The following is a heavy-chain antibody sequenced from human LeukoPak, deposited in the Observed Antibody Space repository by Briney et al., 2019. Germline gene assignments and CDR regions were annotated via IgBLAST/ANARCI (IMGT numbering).Heavy chain of an antibody. CDR3: ARERGYCTNGACYTEGYYYYYMDV. CDR1: GFTFSIYT. CDR2: ITSSSTYI. V-gene: IGHV3-21*01. Sequence: GGSLRLSCAASGFTFSIYTMNWVRQAPGKGLEWVSSITSSSTYIYYADSVKGRFTISRDNAKNSLYLQMNSPRAEDTAVYFCARERGYCTNGACYTEGYYYYYMDVWGKGTTVTVSS. D-gene: IGHD2-8*01. J-gene: IGHJ6*03.